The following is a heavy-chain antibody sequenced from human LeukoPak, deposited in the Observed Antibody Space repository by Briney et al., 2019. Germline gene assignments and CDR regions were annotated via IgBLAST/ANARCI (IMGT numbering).Heavy chain of an antibody. CDR2: ISGYNGNT. V-gene: IGHV1-18*01. D-gene: IGHD3-22*01. Sequence: GASVKVSCKASGYTFTTYNINWVRQAPGQGLEWMGWISGYNGNTNYAQKLQGRVTMTRDTSTSTVYMELSSLRSEDTAVYYCARVFHDSSGYNNWFDPWGQGTLVTVSS. CDR3: ARVFHDSSGYNNWFDP. J-gene: IGHJ5*02. CDR1: GYTFTTYN.